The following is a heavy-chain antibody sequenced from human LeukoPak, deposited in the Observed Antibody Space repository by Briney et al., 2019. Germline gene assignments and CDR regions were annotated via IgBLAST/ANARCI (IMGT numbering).Heavy chain of an antibody. V-gene: IGHV4-39*07. D-gene: IGHD5-18*01. CDR2: IYYSGST. Sequence: SETLSLTCTVSGGSISSSSYYWGWIRQPPGKGLEWIGSIYYSGSTYYNPSLKSRVTISVDTSKNQFSLKLSSVTAADTAVYYCARALLSYGYRAFDYWGQGTLVTVSS. CDR1: GGSISSSSYY. J-gene: IGHJ4*02. CDR3: ARALLSYGYRAFDY.